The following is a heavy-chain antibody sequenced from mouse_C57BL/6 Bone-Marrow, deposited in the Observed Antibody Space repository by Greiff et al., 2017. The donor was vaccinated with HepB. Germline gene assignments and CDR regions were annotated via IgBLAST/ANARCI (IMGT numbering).Heavy chain of an antibody. CDR2: ISYDGSN. V-gene: IGHV3-6*01. Sequence: ESGPGLVKPSQSLSLTCSVTGYSITSGYYWNWIRQFPGNKLEWMGYISYDGSNNYNPSLKNRISITRDTSKNQFFLKLNSVTTEDTATYYCARGGLTTVVPYFDYWGQGTTLTVSS. CDR3: ARGGLTTVVPYFDY. D-gene: IGHD1-1*01. CDR1: GYSITSGYY. J-gene: IGHJ2*01.